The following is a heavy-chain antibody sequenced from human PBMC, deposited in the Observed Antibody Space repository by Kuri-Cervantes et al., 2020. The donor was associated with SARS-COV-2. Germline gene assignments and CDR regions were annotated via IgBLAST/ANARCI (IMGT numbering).Heavy chain of an antibody. CDR2: TYYRSKWYN. V-gene: IGHV6-1*01. Sequence: SCAISGASVSSISAAWHWIRQSPSRGLEWLGRTYYRSKWYNDYAVSVKSRITINPDTSKNQFSLQLNSVTPEDTAVYYCARAMYYYDSSGYYINYYSMDVWGQGTTVTVSS. CDR1: GASVSSISAA. D-gene: IGHD3-22*01. CDR3: ARAMYYYDSSGYYINYYSMDV. J-gene: IGHJ6*02.